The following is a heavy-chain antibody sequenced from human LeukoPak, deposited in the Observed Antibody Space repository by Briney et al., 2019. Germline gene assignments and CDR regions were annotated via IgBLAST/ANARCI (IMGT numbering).Heavy chain of an antibody. CDR3: ARRMMVRGVGYYGMDV. CDR2: INPNSGGT. Sequence: ASVRVSCKASGYTFTGYYMHRVRQAPGQGLEWMGWINPNSGGTNYAQKFQGRVTMTRDTSISTAYMELSRLRSDDTAVYYCARRMMVRGVGYYGMDVWGQGTTVTVSS. J-gene: IGHJ6*02. D-gene: IGHD3-10*01. CDR1: GYTFTGYY. V-gene: IGHV1-2*02.